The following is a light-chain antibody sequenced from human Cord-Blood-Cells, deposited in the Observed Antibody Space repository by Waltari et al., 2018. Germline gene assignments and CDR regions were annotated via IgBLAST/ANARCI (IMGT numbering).Light chain of an antibody. CDR2: EVS. Sequence: QSALTQPPSASGSPGQSVTISCTGPSSDVGGYNYVSWYQQHPRKAPKLMIYEVSKRPSGVPDRFSGSKSGNTASMTVSGLQAEDEADYYCSSYAGSNNYVFGTGTKVTVL. CDR1: SSDVGGYNY. V-gene: IGLV2-8*01. CDR3: SSYAGSNNYV. J-gene: IGLJ1*01.